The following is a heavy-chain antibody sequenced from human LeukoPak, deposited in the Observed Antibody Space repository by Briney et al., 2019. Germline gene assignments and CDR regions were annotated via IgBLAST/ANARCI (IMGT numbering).Heavy chain of an antibody. D-gene: IGHD5-18*01. V-gene: IGHV3-23*01. CDR3: AKRRSRNTGPFES. CDR2: SSGSKT. Sequence: GGSLRLSCAASGFSISSDAMTWVRQAPGKGLEWVSASSGSKTYYADSVRGRFTISRDDSRNTLYLQMYSLRAADTAVYYCAKRRSRNTGPFESWGQGVLVTVSP. J-gene: IGHJ4*02. CDR1: GFSISSDA.